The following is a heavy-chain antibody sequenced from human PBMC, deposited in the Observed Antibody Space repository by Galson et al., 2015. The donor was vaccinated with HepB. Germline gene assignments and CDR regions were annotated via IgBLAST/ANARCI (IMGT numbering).Heavy chain of an antibody. J-gene: IGHJ6*02. D-gene: IGHD6-19*01. CDR2: INPSGGST. CDR3: ARVGVAGTPLYYYYGMDV. Sequence: SVKVSCKASGYTFTSYYMHWVRQAPGQGLEWMGIINPSGGSTSYAQKFQGRVTMTRDTSTSTVYMELSSLRSEDTAVYYCARVGVAGTPLYYYYGMDVWGQGTTVTVSS. CDR1: GYTFTSYY. V-gene: IGHV1-46*01.